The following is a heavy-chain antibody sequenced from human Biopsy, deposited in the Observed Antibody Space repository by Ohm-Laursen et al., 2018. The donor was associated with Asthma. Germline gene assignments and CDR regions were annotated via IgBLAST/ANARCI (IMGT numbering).Heavy chain of an antibody. J-gene: IGHJ6*02. D-gene: IGHD2-8*01. CDR3: ASGPQWSGLDI. CDR2: IPQGGTS. V-gene: IGHV4-34*01. Sequence: SQTLSLTWALNRGPFRGYVWAWIRQPPGEGLEWIGEIPQGGTSTVNPSLTRRVSISMAPSKSQLYLSLMSLAAADTAVYYCASGPQWSGLDIWGQGTTVTVSS. CDR1: RGPFRGYV.